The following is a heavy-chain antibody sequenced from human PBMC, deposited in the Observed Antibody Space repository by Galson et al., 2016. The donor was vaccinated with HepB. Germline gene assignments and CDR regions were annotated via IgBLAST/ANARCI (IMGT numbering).Heavy chain of an antibody. CDR3: ASRVAYVDNSGYQIDH. Sequence: SLRLSCAAPGFTFRNFWMNWVRQAPGKGLEWVANINKDGSETYYVDSVKGRFTISRDNAENSLYLQMNSLRAEDTAVYYCASRVAYVDNSGYQIDHWGPGILVTVSS. D-gene: IGHD3-22*01. J-gene: IGHJ4*02. CDR2: INKDGSET. CDR1: GFTFRNFW. V-gene: IGHV3-7*05.